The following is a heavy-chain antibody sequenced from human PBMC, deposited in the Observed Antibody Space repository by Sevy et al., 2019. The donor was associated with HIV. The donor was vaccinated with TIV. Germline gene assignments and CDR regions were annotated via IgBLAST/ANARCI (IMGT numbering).Heavy chain of an antibody. CDR3: AREVVPAAIGFDY. D-gene: IGHD2-2*01. Sequence: SETLSLTCAVYGGPFSGYYWSWIRQPPGKGLEWIGEINHSGSTNYNPSLKSRVTISVDTSKNQFSLKLSSVTAADTAVYYCAREVVPAAIGFDYWGQGTLVTVSS. CDR1: GGPFSGYY. CDR2: INHSGST. V-gene: IGHV4-34*01. J-gene: IGHJ4*02.